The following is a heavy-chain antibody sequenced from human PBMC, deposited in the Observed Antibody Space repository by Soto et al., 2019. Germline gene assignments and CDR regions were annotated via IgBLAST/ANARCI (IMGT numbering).Heavy chain of an antibody. D-gene: IGHD3-10*01. CDR1: GYTFTSYG. V-gene: IGHV1-18*01. J-gene: IGHJ4*02. CDR2: ISAYNGNT. Sequence: ASVKVSCKASGYTFTSYGISWVRQAPGQGLEWMGWISAYNGNTNYAQKLQGRVTMTTDTSKNQFSLKLSSVTAADTAVYYCARGEYYYGSGSYYMSCWGQGTLVTVSS. CDR3: ARGEYYYGSGSYYMSC.